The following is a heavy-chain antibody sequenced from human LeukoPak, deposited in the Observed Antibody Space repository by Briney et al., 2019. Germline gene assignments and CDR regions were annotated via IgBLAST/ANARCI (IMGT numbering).Heavy chain of an antibody. CDR2: IKSKTDGGTT. CDR1: GFTFANSW. Sequence: GGSLRLSCAASGFTFANSWMAWVRQAPGKGLEWVGRIKSKTDGGTTDYAAPVKGRFTISRDDSKNTLYLQMNSLKTEDTAVYYCTTGGYNWNYGRDSWGQGTLVTVSS. J-gene: IGHJ5*01. V-gene: IGHV3-15*01. CDR3: TTGGYNWNYGRDS. D-gene: IGHD1-7*01.